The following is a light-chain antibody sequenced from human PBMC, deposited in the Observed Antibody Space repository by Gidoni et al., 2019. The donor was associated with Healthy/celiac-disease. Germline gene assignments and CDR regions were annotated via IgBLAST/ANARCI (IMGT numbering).Light chain of an antibody. CDR1: PGISSY. J-gene: IGKJ1*01. CDR2: AAS. CDR3: QQLNSYLTWT. Sequence: DIQLTPSPSFLSASVGDRVTITCWASPGISSYLAWYQQKPGKAPKLLIYAASTLQSGVPSRFSGSGSGTEFTLTISSLQPEDFATYYCQQLNSYLTWTFGQGTKVEIK. V-gene: IGKV1-9*01.